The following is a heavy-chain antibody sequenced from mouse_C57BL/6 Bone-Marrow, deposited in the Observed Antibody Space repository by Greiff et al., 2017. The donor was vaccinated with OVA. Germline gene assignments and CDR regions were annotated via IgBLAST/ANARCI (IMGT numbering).Heavy chain of an antibody. CDR3: ARRAFYAMDY. V-gene: IGHV2-2*01. CDR2: IWSGGST. J-gene: IGHJ4*01. Sequence: VKVIESGPGLVQPSQSLSITCTVSGFSLTSYGVHWVRQSPGKGLEWLGVIWSGGSTDYNADFISRLSISKDNSKSQVFFKMNSLQADDTAIYYCARRAFYAMDYWGQGTSVTVSS. CDR1: GFSLTSYG.